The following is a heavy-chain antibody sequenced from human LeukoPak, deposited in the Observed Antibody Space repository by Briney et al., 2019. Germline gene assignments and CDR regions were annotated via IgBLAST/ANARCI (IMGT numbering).Heavy chain of an antibody. CDR3: ARGAPYYYGSGSYTRYFQH. CDR2: INHSGST. D-gene: IGHD3-10*01. CDR1: GGSFSGYY. Sequence: SETLSLTCAVYGGSFSGYYWSWIRQPPGKGLEWIGEINHSGSTNHNPSLKSRVTISVDTSKNQFSLKLSSVTAADTAVYYCARGAPYYYGSGSYTRYFQHWGQGTLVTVSS. J-gene: IGHJ1*01. V-gene: IGHV4-34*01.